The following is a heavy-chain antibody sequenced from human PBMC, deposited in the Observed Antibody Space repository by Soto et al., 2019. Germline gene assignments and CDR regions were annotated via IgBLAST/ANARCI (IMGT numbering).Heavy chain of an antibody. CDR1: GGSIGSGGYY. Sequence: SETLSLTCTVSGGSIGSGGYYWSWIRQHPGKGLEWIGYTYYSGSTYYNPSLKSRVTISVDTSKNQFSLKLSSVTAADTAVYYCARTYYDFWTGYYTGSYFDYWGQGTLVTVSS. J-gene: IGHJ4*02. CDR3: ARTYYDFWTGYYTGSYFDY. V-gene: IGHV4-31*03. D-gene: IGHD3-3*01. CDR2: TYYSGST.